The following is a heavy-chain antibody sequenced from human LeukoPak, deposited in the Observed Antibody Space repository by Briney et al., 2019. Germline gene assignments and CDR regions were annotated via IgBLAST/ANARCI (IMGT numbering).Heavy chain of an antibody. CDR3: ASASSHRIAAGGDY. D-gene: IGHD6-13*01. V-gene: IGHV3-74*01. Sequence: GGSLRLSCAASGFTFGNYWMHWVRQAPGKGLVWVSRINSDGSSRNYADSVKGRFTISRDNAKNTLYLQMNSLRAEDTAVYYCASASSHRIAAGGDYWGQGTLVTVSS. J-gene: IGHJ4*02. CDR2: INSDGSSR. CDR1: GFTFGNYW.